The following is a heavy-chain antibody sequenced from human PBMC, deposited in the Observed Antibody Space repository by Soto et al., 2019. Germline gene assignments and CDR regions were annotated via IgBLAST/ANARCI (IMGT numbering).Heavy chain of an antibody. J-gene: IGHJ4*02. CDR1: GFTFSSYG. CDR2: ISYDGSNK. V-gene: IGHV3-30*18. CDR3: AKDHQLGYDY. D-gene: IGHD2-2*01. Sequence: QVQLVESGGGVVQPGRSLRLSCAASGFTFSSYGMHWVRQAPGKGLEWVAVISYDGSNKYYADSVKGRFTISRDNSKNTLYLQMNSLRAEDTAVYYCAKDHQLGYDYWGQGTLVTVSS.